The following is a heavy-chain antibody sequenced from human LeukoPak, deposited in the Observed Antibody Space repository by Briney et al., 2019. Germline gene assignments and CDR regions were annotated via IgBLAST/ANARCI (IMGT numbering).Heavy chain of an antibody. CDR3: ASPPRSSDSSFYYYYGMDV. J-gene: IGHJ6*02. V-gene: IGHV3-30-3*01. D-gene: IGHD3-22*01. CDR2: ISYDGSNK. CDR1: GFTFSSYA. Sequence: GGSLRLSCAASGFTFSSYAMHWVRQAPGKGLEWVAVISYDGSNKYYADSVKGRFTISRDNSKNTLYLQMNSLRAEDTAVYYCASPPRSSDSSFYYYYGMDVWGQGTTVTVSS.